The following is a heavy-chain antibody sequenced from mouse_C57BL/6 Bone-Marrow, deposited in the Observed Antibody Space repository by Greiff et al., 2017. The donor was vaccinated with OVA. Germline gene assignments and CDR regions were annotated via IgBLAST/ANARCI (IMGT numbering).Heavy chain of an antibody. CDR1: GYSITSGYY. J-gene: IGHJ2*01. V-gene: IGHV3-6*01. Sequence: ESGPGLVKPSQSLSLTCSVTGYSITSGYYWNWIRQFPGNKLEWMGYISYDGSNNYNPSLKNRISITRDTSKNQFFLKLNSVTTEDTATYYCARDPPFYWGQGTTLTVSS. CDR2: ISYDGSN. CDR3: ARDPPFY.